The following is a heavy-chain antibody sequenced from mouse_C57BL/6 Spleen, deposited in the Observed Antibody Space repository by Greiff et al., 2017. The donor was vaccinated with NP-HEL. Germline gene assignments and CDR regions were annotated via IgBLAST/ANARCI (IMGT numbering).Heavy chain of an antibody. CDR3: ARADYDGEGEWYYFDY. J-gene: IGHJ2*01. CDR1: GYTFTTYP. D-gene: IGHD2-4*01. Sequence: QVQLKESGAELVKPGASVKMSCKASGYTFTTYPIEWKKQNHGKSLEWIGNFHPYNDDTKYNEKFKGKATLTVEKSSSTVYLELSRLTSDDSAVYYCARADYDGEGEWYYFDYWGQGTTLTVSS. CDR2: FHPYNDDT. V-gene: IGHV1-47*01.